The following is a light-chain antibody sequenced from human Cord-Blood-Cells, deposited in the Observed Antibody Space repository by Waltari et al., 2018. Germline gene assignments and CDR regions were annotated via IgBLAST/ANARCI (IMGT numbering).Light chain of an antibody. CDR1: QSISNY. V-gene: IGKV1-39*01. CDR2: AAS. Sequence: DIQLPQSPSSLSASVGATVTITCRASQSISNYLNWYQQKPGKAPKLLIYAASSLQSGVPSRFSGSGSGTDFTLTISSLQPEDFATYYCQQSYSTPRTFGQGTKVEIK. J-gene: IGKJ1*01. CDR3: QQSYSTPRT.